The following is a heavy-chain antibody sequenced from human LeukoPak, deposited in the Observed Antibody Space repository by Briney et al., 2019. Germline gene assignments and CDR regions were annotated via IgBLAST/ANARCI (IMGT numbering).Heavy chain of an antibody. D-gene: IGHD2/OR15-2a*01. V-gene: IGHV1-24*01. CDR2: FDPEDGET. Sequence: GASVKVSCKVSGYTLTELSMHWVRQAPGKGLEWMGGFDPEDGETIYAQKFQGRVTMTEDTSTDTAYMELSSLRSEDTAVYYCATVLSGDPGVYYFDYWGQGTLVTVSS. CDR3: ATVLSGDPGVYYFDY. CDR1: GYTLTELS. J-gene: IGHJ4*02.